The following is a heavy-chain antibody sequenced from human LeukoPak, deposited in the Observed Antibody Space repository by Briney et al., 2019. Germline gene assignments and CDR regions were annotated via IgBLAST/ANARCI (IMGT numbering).Heavy chain of an antibody. CDR1: GFTFSSYG. V-gene: IGHV3-30*18. J-gene: IGHJ4*02. CDR2: ISYDGSNK. CDR3: AKDAGYSYGLDY. Sequence: GGSPRLSCAASGFTFSSYGMHWVRQAPGKGLEWVAVISYDGSNKYYADSVKGRFTISRDNSKNTLYLQMNSLRAEDTAVYYCAKDAGYSYGLDYWGQGTLVTVSS. D-gene: IGHD5-18*01.